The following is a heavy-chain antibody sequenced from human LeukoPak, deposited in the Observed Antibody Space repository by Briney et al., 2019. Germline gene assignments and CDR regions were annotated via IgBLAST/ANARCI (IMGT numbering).Heavy chain of an antibody. Sequence: PSETLSLTCAVYGGSFSGYYWSWIRQPPGKGLEWIGEINHSGSTNYNPSLKSRVTISVDTSKNQFSLKLSSVTAADTAVYYCARRKPPMVRGVIITYRWLQSPFDYWGQGTLVTVSS. CDR3: ARRKPPMVRGVIITYRWLQSPFDY. CDR1: GGSFSGYY. J-gene: IGHJ4*02. CDR2: INHSGST. V-gene: IGHV4-34*01. D-gene: IGHD3-10*01.